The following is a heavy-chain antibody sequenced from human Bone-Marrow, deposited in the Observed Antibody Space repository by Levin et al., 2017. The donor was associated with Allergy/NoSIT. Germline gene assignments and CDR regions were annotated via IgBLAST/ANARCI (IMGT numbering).Heavy chain of an antibody. Sequence: GGSLRLSCAASGFTFDDYAMHGVRQAPGKGLEWVSCISWNSGSRGYADSVKGRFTISRDNAKNSLYLHMNSLGPEATALYYCARDTRAATAYYLNDWGQGTLVTVSP. CDR2: ISWNSGSR. V-gene: IGHV3-9*01. D-gene: IGHD2-15*01. CDR1: GFTFDDYA. CDR3: ARDTRAATAYYLND. J-gene: IGHJ4*02.